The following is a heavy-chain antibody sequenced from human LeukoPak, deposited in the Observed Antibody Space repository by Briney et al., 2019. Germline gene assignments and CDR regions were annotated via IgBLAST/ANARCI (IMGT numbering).Heavy chain of an antibody. Sequence: TGGSLRLSCAASGFTFSTYSMSWVRQAPGKGLEWDSGISASGGSTYYADSVKGRFTISRDKSKNTLYLQMNSLRVEDTAVYYCGKDPALYSSGWYIDYWGPGTLVTVSS. CDR2: ISASGGST. J-gene: IGHJ4*02. CDR3: GKDPALYSSGWYIDY. CDR1: GFTFSTYS. V-gene: IGHV3-23*01. D-gene: IGHD6-19*01.